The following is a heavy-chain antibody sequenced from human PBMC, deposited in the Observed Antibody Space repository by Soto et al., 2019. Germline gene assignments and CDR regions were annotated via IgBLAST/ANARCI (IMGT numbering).Heavy chain of an antibody. V-gene: IGHV4-39*01. CDR2: VYCRGRS. J-gene: IGHJ4*02. Sequence: SETLSLPCTVSGGSVSNSNYYWGWIRQSPGKGLEWIGSVYCRGRSYSKSSVKSRVTISVDTSKNQFSLNLNSVTASDTAVYYCVSQRTSVLTQAYFDYWGPGALVTVSS. CDR3: VSQRTSVLTQAYFDY. CDR1: GGSVSNSNYY. D-gene: IGHD2-8*01.